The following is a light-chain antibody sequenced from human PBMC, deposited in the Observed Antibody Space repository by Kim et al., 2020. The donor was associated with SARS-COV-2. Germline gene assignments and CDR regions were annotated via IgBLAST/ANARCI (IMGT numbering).Light chain of an antibody. Sequence: QSVLTQPPSASGTPGQRVTISCSGSSSNIGATSVNWYQHLPGTAPKLLIYRSNQRPSGVPDRFSGSKSGSSASLAISGLQSEDEADYYCAAWDDDLNGYVFATGTKVTVL. CDR1: SSNIGATS. V-gene: IGLV1-44*01. J-gene: IGLJ1*01. CDR2: RSN. CDR3: AAWDDDLNGYV.